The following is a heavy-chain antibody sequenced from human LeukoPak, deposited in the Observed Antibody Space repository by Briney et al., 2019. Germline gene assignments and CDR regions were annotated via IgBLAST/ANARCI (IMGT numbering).Heavy chain of an antibody. CDR2: IYHSGST. V-gene: IGHV4-4*02. CDR3: ASQIITMVRGVTVDY. D-gene: IGHD3-10*01. CDR1: GGSISSSNW. J-gene: IGHJ4*02. Sequence: SETLSLTCTVSGGSISSSNWWSWVRQPPGKGLEWIGEIYHSGSTNYNPSLKSRVTISVDKSKNQFSLKLSSVTAADTAVYYCASQIITMVRGVTVDYWGQGTLVTVSS.